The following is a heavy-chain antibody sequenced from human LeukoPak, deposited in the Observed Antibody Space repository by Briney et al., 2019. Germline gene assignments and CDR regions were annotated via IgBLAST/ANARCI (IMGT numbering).Heavy chain of an antibody. V-gene: IGHV4-34*01. CDR2: INHSGST. CDR1: GGSFSGYY. Sequence: KPSETLSLTCAVYGGSFSGYYWSWIRQPPGKGLERIGEINHSGSTNYNPSLKSRVTISVDTSKNQFSLKLSSVTAADTAVYYCARGSGIAVAEICFDYWGQGTLVTVSS. CDR3: ARGSGIAVAEICFDY. D-gene: IGHD6-19*01. J-gene: IGHJ4*02.